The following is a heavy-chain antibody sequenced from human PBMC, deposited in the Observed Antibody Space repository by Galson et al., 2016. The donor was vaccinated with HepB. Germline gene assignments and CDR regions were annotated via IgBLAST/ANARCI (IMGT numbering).Heavy chain of an antibody. CDR1: GFTFSTYA. CDR3: ATRLRAPAN. V-gene: IGHV3-23*01. D-gene: IGHD1-26*01. J-gene: IGHJ4*02. Sequence: SLRLSCAASGFTFSTYAMSWVRQAPGKGLEWVSGISGGSEAKYYADSVKGRFTISRDNSKNALYLQMNSLRAEDTAVYYCATRLRAPANWGQGAQVTVSS. CDR2: ISGGSEAK.